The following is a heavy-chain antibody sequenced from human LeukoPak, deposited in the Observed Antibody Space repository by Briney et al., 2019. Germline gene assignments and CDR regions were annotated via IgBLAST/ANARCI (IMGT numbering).Heavy chain of an antibody. D-gene: IGHD3-22*01. J-gene: IGHJ4*02. CDR3: ARRAGDYSHPYDY. CDR2: VSPPGGGT. Sequence: GGTLRLSCVASGFSFSYHGMNWVRLAPGKGLEWVSGVSPPGGGTYYADSVKGRFTISRDNSKNTLYLQMNSLRAEDTAVYYCARRAGDYSHPYDYWGQGILVTVSS. CDR1: GFSFSYHG. V-gene: IGHV3-23*01.